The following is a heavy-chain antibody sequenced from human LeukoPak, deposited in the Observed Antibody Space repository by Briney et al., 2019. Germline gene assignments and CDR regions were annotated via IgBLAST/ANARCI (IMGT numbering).Heavy chain of an antibody. Sequence: GGSLRLSCAASGFTFSSYSMNWVRQAPGKGLEWVSSVSSSSSYIYYADSVKGRLTISRDNAKNSLYLQMNSLRAEDTAVYYCARDRAYYYDSSSTNFDYWGQGTLVTVSS. D-gene: IGHD3-22*01. J-gene: IGHJ4*02. CDR2: VSSSSSYI. CDR3: ARDRAYYYDSSSTNFDY. V-gene: IGHV3-21*01. CDR1: GFTFSSYS.